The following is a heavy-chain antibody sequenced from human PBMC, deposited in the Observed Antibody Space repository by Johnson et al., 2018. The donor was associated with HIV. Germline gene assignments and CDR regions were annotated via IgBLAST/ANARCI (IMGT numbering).Heavy chain of an antibody. V-gene: IGHV3-66*01. CDR3: ARAGIVFDI. J-gene: IGHJ3*02. D-gene: IGHD2-15*01. CDR1: GITVSSSY. CDR2: IYSGGNT. Sequence: VQLVESGGGLVKPGGSLRLSCAASGITVSSSYMSWVRQAPGKGLEWVSVIYSGGNTYYADSVRGRFTISRDNSKNTLYLQMNSLRAEDTAVYYCARAGIVFDIWGQGTMVTVSS.